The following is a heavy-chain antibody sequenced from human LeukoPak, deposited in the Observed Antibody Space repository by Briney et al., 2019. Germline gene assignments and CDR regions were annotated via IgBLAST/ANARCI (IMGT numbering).Heavy chain of an antibody. J-gene: IGHJ4*02. Sequence: SETLSLTCTVSGGSISSGDYYWSWIRQPPGKGLEWIGYIYYSGSTYYNPSLKSRVTISVDTSKNQFSLKLSSVTAADTAVCYCAREDYSNYYFDYWGQGTLVTVSS. V-gene: IGHV4-30-4*01. D-gene: IGHD4-11*01. CDR1: GGSISSGDYY. CDR3: AREDYSNYYFDY. CDR2: IYYSGST.